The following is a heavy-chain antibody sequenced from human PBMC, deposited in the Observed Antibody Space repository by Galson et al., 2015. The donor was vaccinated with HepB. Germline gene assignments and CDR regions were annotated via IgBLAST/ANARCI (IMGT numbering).Heavy chain of an antibody. V-gene: IGHV4-59*01. CDR3: AREAGSYYIDH. CDR1: GGSISDYH. D-gene: IGHD3-10*01. J-gene: IGHJ4*02. Sequence: SETLSLTCTVSGGSISDYHWSWIRQSPGKGLEWMGHIYYIYQRGSTKYNPSLKSRVIISIDASKKQFSLKLTSVTTADTAVYYCAREAGSYYIDHWGQGTLVTVSS. CDR2: IYQRGST.